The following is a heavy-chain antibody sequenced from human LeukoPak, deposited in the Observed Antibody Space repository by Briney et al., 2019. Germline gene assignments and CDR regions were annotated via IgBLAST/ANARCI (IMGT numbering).Heavy chain of an antibody. CDR1: GFTFSSYG. CDR2: IWYDGSNR. D-gene: IGHD2-15*01. J-gene: IGHJ4*02. Sequence: GGSLRLSCAASGFTFSSYGMHWVRQAPGKGLEWVAVIWYDGSNRYYADSVKGRFTISRDNSKNTLYLQMNSLRAEDTAVYYCARDAGYCSGGSCYPGQFDYWGQGTLVTVSS. CDR3: ARDAGYCSGGSCYPGQFDY. V-gene: IGHV3-33*01.